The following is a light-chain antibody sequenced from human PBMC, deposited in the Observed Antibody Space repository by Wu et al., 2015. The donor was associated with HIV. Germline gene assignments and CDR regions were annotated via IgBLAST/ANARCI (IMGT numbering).Light chain of an antibody. CDR2: GTS. J-gene: IGKJ5*01. CDR3: QQNGVSPVT. Sequence: EIVLTQSPGTLSLSPGERATLSCRASQTVRSNNLAWYQQRSGQAPRLLIYGTSIRATGIPDRFSGGGSETDFTLTINRLEPKDFAVYYCQQNGVSPVTFGQGTRLEIK. V-gene: IGKV3-20*01. CDR1: QTVRSNN.